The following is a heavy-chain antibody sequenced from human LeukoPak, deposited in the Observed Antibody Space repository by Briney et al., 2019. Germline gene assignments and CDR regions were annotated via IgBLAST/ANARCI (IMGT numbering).Heavy chain of an antibody. D-gene: IGHD3-16*02. CDR1: GVSLSPSGVG. CDR3: AHRRDYVWGSYRLSNWFDP. CDR2: IYWNDDK. Sequence: GPTLVKPTQTLPLPCTFSGVSLSPSGVGVGWIRQPPGKALEWLALIYWNDDKRYSPSLKSRLTITKDTSKNQVVLTMTNMDPVDTATYYCAHRRDYVWGSYRLSNWFDPWGQGTLVTVSS. V-gene: IGHV2-5*01. J-gene: IGHJ5*02.